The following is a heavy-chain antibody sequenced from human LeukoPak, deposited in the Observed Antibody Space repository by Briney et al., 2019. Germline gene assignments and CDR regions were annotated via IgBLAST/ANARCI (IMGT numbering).Heavy chain of an antibody. CDR2: IYSGGSI. CDR1: GLIVSSNY. D-gene: IGHD6-19*01. V-gene: IGHV3-53*01. J-gene: IGHJ4*02. Sequence: GGSLRLSCAASGLIVSSNYMSWVRQAPGKGLEWVSVIYSGGSIYYADSVEGRFTISRDNAKNSLYLQMNSLGAEDTAVYYCAKGKDSVAGATNDYWGQGTLVTVSS. CDR3: AKGKDSVAGATNDY.